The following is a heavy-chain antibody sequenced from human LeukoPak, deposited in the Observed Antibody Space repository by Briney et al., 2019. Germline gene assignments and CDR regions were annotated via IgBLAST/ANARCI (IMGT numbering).Heavy chain of an antibody. V-gene: IGHV3-48*03. CDR3: AELGITMIGGV. CDR1: GFTFNRYE. J-gene: IGHJ6*04. Sequence: PGGSLRLSCATSGFTFNRYEMNWVRQAPGKGLEWVSYISGSGRTIYYADSVKGRFTISRDNAKNSLYLQMNSLRAEDTAVYYCAELGITMIGGVWGKGTTVTISS. D-gene: IGHD3-10*02. CDR2: ISGSGRTI.